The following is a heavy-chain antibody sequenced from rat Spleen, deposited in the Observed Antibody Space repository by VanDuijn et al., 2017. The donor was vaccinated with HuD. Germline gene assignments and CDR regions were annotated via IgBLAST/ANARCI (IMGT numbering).Heavy chain of an antibody. D-gene: IGHD1-2*01. Sequence: QVQLKESGPGLVQPSQTLSLTCTVSGFSLTSYNVHWVRQPPGKGLEWMGVIWSNGDTSYNSALKSRLSINRDTSKSQVFLTMKSLQTEDTATYYCAREPYYYSSYVMDVWGQGTSVTVSS. CDR1: GFSLTSYN. J-gene: IGHJ4*01. V-gene: IGHV2-32*01. CDR2: IWSNGDT. CDR3: AREPYYYSSYVMDV.